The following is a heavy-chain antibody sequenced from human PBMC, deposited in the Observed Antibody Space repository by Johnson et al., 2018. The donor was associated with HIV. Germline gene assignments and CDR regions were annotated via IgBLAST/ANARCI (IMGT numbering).Heavy chain of an antibody. J-gene: IGHJ3*02. D-gene: IGHD1-26*01. CDR1: GFTFSDYY. CDR3: TTEVGATQNAFDI. Sequence: MQLVESGGGLVKPGGSLRLSCAASGFTFSDYYMSWIRQAPGKGLEWVSYISSSGSTIYYADSVKGRFTISRDNSKNTLYLQMNSLKTEDTAVYYCTTEVGATQNAFDIWGQGTMVTVSS. CDR2: ISSSGSTI. V-gene: IGHV3-11*01.